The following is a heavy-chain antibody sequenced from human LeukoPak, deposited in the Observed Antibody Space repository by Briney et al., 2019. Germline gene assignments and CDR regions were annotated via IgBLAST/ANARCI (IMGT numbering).Heavy chain of an antibody. CDR2: ISSNGGST. CDR1: GFTFSSYA. V-gene: IGHV3-64*04. J-gene: IGHJ4*02. D-gene: IGHD4-23*01. Sequence: GGSLRLSCSASGFTFSSYAMHWVRQAPGKGLEYVSAISSNGGSTYYADSVKGRFTISRDNAKNSLYLQMSSLRDEDTAVYYCARGRWLPDYWGQGTLVTVSS. CDR3: ARGRWLPDY.